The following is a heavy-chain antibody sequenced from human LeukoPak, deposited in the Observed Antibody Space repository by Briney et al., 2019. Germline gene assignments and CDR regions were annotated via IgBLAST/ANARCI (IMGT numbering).Heavy chain of an antibody. CDR2: ISAYNGNT. Sequence: ASVKASCKASGYTFTSYGISWVRQAPGQGLEWMGWISAYNGNTNYAQKLQGRVTMTTDTSTSTAYMELRSLRSDDTAVYYCARGLWAVAASYYFDYWGQGTLVTVSS. CDR1: GYTFTSYG. J-gene: IGHJ4*02. V-gene: IGHV1-18*01. D-gene: IGHD6-19*01. CDR3: ARGLWAVAASYYFDY.